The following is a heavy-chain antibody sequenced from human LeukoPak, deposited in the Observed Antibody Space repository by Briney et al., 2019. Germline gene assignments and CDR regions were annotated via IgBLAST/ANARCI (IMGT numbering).Heavy chain of an antibody. CDR2: INPNGGST. CDR3: ARESGYDATWFDP. D-gene: IGHD5-12*01. CDR1: GYTFTSYY. J-gene: IGHJ5*02. V-gene: IGHV1-46*01. Sequence: GGSVTVSCTASGYTFTSYYMHWVRQAPGQGLEWMGKINPNGGSTNYAQKCQGRVTMTRDTSTSTLYMELSSLRAEDTAVYYSARESGYDATWFDPWGQGTLGTVSS.